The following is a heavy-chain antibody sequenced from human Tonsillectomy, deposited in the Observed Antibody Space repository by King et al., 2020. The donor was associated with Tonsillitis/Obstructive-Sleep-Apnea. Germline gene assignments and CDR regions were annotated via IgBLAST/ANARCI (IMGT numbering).Heavy chain of an antibody. Sequence: VQLVESGGGVVQPGRSLRLSCAASGFTFSSYAMHWVRQAPGKGLEWVAVISYDGSNKYYADSVKGRFTISRDNSKNTVYLQMNSLRAEDTAVYYCARNQGGEDSSSWYNTLGYYYYYYMDVWGKGTTVTVSS. J-gene: IGHJ6*03. D-gene: IGHD6-13*01. CDR1: GFTFSSYA. CDR2: ISYDGSNK. V-gene: IGHV3-30*04. CDR3: ARNQGGEDSSSWYNTLGYYYYYYMDV.